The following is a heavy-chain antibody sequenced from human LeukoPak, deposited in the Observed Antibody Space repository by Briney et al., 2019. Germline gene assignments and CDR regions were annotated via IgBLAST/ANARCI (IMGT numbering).Heavy chain of an antibody. V-gene: IGHV4-4*07. D-gene: IGHD3-16*01. CDR2: IYTSGST. J-gene: IGHJ5*02. CDR3: ARDPRGSWFDP. Sequence: PSETLSLTCTVSGGSISSYYWSWLRQPAGKGLEWIGRIYTSGSTNYNPSLTSRGTMSVDTSKNQFSLKLSSVTAADTAVYYCARDPRGSWFDPWGQGTLVTVSS. CDR1: GGSISSYY.